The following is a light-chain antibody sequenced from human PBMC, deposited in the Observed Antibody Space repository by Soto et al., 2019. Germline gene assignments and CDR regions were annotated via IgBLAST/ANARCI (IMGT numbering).Light chain of an antibody. Sequence: DIQMTQSPSTLSASVGDTVTITCRASQSLSYWLAWYQQKPGQAPKLLIHKASTLESGVPSRFSGSGSGTEFTLTISSLQPDDFATFYCQQYDRCPYTCGQGTKLEIK. J-gene: IGKJ2*01. CDR2: KAS. V-gene: IGKV1-5*03. CDR3: QQYDRCPYT. CDR1: QSLSYW.